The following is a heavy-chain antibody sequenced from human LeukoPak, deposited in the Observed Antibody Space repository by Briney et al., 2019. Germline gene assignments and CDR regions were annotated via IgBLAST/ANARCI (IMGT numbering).Heavy chain of an antibody. Sequence: ASVKVSCKASGYTFTSHGISWVRQAPGQGLEWMGWISAYNGNTNYAQKLQGRVTMTTDTSTSTAYMELRSLRSDDTAVYYCARDGGAAAKHYYYYMDVWGKGTTVTVSS. CDR3: ARDGGAAAKHYYYYMDV. CDR1: GYTFTSHG. V-gene: IGHV1-18*01. J-gene: IGHJ6*03. CDR2: ISAYNGNT. D-gene: IGHD6-13*01.